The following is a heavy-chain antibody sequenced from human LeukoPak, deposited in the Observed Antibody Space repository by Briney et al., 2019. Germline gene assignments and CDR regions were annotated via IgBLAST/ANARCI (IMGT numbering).Heavy chain of an antibody. J-gene: IGHJ3*01. D-gene: IGHD6-19*01. CDR1: GYIFTSKG. CDR2: ISVYNGHT. Sequence: GASVKVTCKASGYIFTSKGIAWVRQAPGQGLEWMGWISVYNGHTSNARKVQGRVTMTRDTSTTTAYMELRSLRSDDTAVYYCARWRSSGLGGDFDLWGQGTAVTVSS. CDR3: ARWRSSGLGGDFDL. V-gene: IGHV1-18*01.